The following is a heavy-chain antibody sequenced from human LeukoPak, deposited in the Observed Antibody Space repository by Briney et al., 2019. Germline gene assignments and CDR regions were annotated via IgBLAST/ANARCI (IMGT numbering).Heavy chain of an antibody. CDR1: GGSLSAYY. CDR2: INHGGST. D-gene: IGHD4-23*01. V-gene: IGHV4-34*01. CDR3: ARYLDYGGNSRVFQR. Sequence: PSETLSLTCAVYGGSLSAYYWTWIRQPPGKGLEWIGEINHGGSTNYNPSLKSRVTISIDTSKNQFSLKLSSVTAADTAVYYCARYLDYGGNSRVFQRWGQGTLVTVSS. J-gene: IGHJ1*01.